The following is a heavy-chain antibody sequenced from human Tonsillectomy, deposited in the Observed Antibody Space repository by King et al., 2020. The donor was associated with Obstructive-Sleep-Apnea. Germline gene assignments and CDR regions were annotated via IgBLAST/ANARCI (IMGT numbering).Heavy chain of an antibody. J-gene: IGHJ4*02. CDR2: MNPNSGNA. V-gene: IGHV1-8*01. CDR1: GYTFTSHD. Sequence: QLVQSGAEVKRPGASVKVSCKASGYTFTSHDINWVRQATGQGLEWMGWMNPNSGNAGFAQKFQGRVTMTRDTSISTAYLERSGLRSEDTAVYYCARVVDYCRSTSWGGVEYWGQGTLVTVSS. CDR3: ARVVDYCRSTSWGGVEY. D-gene: IGHD2-2*01.